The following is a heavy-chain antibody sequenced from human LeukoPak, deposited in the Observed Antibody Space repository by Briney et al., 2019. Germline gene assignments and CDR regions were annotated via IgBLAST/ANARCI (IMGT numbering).Heavy chain of an antibody. D-gene: IGHD5-12*01. CDR2: IFYSGST. V-gene: IGHV4-39*01. CDR3: ARHSRSGYSDYESAFDI. Sequence: SETLSLTCTVSGGXISSSSFYWVWIRQPPGKGLEWIGTIFYSGSTYYNPSLKSRITISVDTSKNQFSLKLSSVTAADTAVYYCARHSRSGYSDYESAFDIWGQGTMVIVSS. J-gene: IGHJ3*02. CDR1: GGXISSSSFY.